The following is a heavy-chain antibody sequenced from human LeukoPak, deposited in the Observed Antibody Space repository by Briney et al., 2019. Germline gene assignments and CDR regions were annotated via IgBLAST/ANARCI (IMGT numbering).Heavy chain of an antibody. CDR3: ARDSSSVLSYFDY. CDR1: GFTFSSYS. V-gene: IGHV3-21*01. Sequence: GGSLRLSCAASGFTFSSYSMNWVRQAPGKGLEWVSSTSSSSSYIYYADSVKGRFTISRDNAKNSLYLQMNSLRAEDTAVYYCARDSSSVLSYFDYWGQGTLVTVSS. J-gene: IGHJ4*02. D-gene: IGHD3-16*02. CDR2: TSSSSSYI.